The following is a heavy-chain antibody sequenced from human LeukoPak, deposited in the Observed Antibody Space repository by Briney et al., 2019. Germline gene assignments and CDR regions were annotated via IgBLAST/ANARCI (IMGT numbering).Heavy chain of an antibody. Sequence: SETLSLTCAVYGGSFSGYYWNWIRQSPGMGPEWIGEINHSGSTNYNPSLKSRVTISLDTSKSQFYLKLSSVTAADTAVYYCAGGSSTYISQDFWGQGTLVTVSS. J-gene: IGHJ4*02. CDR2: INHSGST. V-gene: IGHV4-34*01. CDR3: AGGSSTYISQDF. D-gene: IGHD6-13*01. CDR1: GGSFSGYY.